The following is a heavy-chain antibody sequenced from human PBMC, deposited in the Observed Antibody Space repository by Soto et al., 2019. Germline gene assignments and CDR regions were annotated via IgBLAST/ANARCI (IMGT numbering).Heavy chain of an antibody. CDR1: GGSVSSGSYY. Sequence: SETLSLTCTVSGGSVSSGSYYWSWIRQPPGKGLEWIGYMYYSGSTNYNPSLKSRVTISVDTSKNQFSLKLSSVTAADTAVYYCARGVYDSSGFDAFDIWGQGTMVTVSS. CDR2: MYYSGST. V-gene: IGHV4-61*01. D-gene: IGHD3-22*01. CDR3: ARGVYDSSGFDAFDI. J-gene: IGHJ3*02.